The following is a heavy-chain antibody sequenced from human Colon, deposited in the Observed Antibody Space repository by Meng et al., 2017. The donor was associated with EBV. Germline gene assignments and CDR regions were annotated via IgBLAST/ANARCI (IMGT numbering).Heavy chain of an antibody. CDR3: ARADADTSMVNPKLSFDY. Sequence: QRELQESGPGLVKPSEPLSLTCTVSGGSISGSSYYWSWIRQPPGKGLEWIGSIHNTGSTYYYPSLKSRVTISGDTSKRQFSLKLSSVTAADTAVYYCARADADTSMVNPKLSFDYWGQGTLVTVSS. J-gene: IGHJ4*02. CDR1: GGSISGSSYY. V-gene: IGHV4-39*07. CDR2: IHNTGST. D-gene: IGHD5-18*01.